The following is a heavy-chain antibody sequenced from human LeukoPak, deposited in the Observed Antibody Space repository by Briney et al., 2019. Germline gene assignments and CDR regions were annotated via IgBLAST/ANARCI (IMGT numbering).Heavy chain of an antibody. Sequence: PGGSLRLSCAASGFTFSSYGMHWVRQAPGKGLEWVAFIRYDGSNKYYADSVKGRFTISRDNSKNTLYLQMNSLRPEDTAIYYCAKAEPITMIRGVQGDPNWFDPWGQGTLVTVSP. V-gene: IGHV3-30*02. J-gene: IGHJ5*02. CDR2: IRYDGSNK. D-gene: IGHD3-10*01. CDR1: GFTFSSYG. CDR3: AKAEPITMIRGVQGDPNWFDP.